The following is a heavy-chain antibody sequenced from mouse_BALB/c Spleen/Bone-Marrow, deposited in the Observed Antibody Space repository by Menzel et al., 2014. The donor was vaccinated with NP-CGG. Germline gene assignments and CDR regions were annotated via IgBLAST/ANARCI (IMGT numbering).Heavy chain of an antibody. J-gene: IGHJ2*01. CDR1: GFTFSDYC. CDR2: ISDGGSYT. CDR3: ARDRGGITPFDY. V-gene: IGHV5-4*02. D-gene: IGHD2-4*01. Sequence: EVMLVESGGGLVKPGGSLKLSCAASGFTFSDYCMHWVRQTPEKRLEWVATISDGGSYTYYPDSVKGRFTISRDNAKNNLYLQMSSLKSEDTAMYYCARDRGGITPFDYWGQGTTLTVSS.